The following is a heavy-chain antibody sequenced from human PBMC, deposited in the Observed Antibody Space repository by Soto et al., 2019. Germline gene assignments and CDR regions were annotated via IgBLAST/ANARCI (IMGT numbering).Heavy chain of an antibody. CDR2: INPSGGST. CDR3: ARDGRQLAPFDY. J-gene: IGHJ4*02. V-gene: IGHV1-46*01. D-gene: IGHD5-18*01. Sequence: QVQLVQSGAEVKKPGASVKVSCKASGYTFTSYYMHWVRQAPGQGLEWMGIINPSGGSTSYAQKFQGRVTMTRDTSTNTVYMELSSLRSEDTAVYYCARDGRQLAPFDYWGQGTLVTVSS. CDR1: GYTFTSYY.